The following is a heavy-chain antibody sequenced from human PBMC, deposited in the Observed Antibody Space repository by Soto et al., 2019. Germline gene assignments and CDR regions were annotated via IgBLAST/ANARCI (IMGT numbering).Heavy chain of an antibody. CDR2: ISSSSSTI. D-gene: IGHD4-17*01. V-gene: IGHV3-48*02. CDR3: ARNFIADGDQGS. Sequence: EVQLVESGGGLVQPGGSLRLSCAASGFTFSSYSMNWVRQAPGKGLEWVSYISSSSSTIYYADSVKGRFTISRDNAKNSLYLKMNSLRDEDTAVYYCARNFIADGDQGSWGQGTLVTVSS. J-gene: IGHJ5*02. CDR1: GFTFSSYS.